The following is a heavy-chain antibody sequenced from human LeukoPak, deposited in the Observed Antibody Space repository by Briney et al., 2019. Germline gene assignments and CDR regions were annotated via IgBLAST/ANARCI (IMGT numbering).Heavy chain of an antibody. CDR2: IRYDGSNE. V-gene: IGHV3-30*02. J-gene: IGHJ3*02. CDR1: GFTFTSYV. CDR3: AKVLPGPEEFHAFDI. Sequence: GGSLRLSCAASGFTFTSYVMHWVRQAPGKGLEWVAFIRYDGSNENYADSVKGRFTISRDNSKNTLYLQMNSLRAEDTAVYYCAKVLPGPEEFHAFDIWGQGTMVTVSS. D-gene: IGHD3-10*01.